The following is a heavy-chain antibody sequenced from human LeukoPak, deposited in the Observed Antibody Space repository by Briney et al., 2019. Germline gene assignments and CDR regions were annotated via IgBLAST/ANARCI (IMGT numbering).Heavy chain of an antibody. CDR3: ARVDMVRGVDDY. CDR2: IAQDGSEK. CDR1: GFTFSSYG. D-gene: IGHD3-10*01. V-gene: IGHV3-7*01. Sequence: GRSLRLSCAASGFTFSSYGMHWVRQAPGKGLEWVANIAQDGSEKNYVDSVKGRFTISRDNAENSLNVQMNSLRAEDTAVYFCARVDMVRGVDDYWGQGTLVTVSS. J-gene: IGHJ4*02.